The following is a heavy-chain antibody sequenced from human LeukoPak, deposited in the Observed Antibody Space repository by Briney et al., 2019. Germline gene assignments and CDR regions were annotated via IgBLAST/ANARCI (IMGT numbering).Heavy chain of an antibody. Sequence: PGGSLRLSCAASGFHISTYNMNWVRQAPGKGLEWVSYISSGSGTTYYADSVKGRFTISRDNAKNSPYLQMNSLRAEDTAVYYCARALAYGYNFHPFDYWGQGTLVTVSS. CDR3: ARALAYGYNFHPFDY. D-gene: IGHD5-12*01. V-gene: IGHV3-48*01. CDR1: GFHISTYN. CDR2: ISSGSGTT. J-gene: IGHJ4*02.